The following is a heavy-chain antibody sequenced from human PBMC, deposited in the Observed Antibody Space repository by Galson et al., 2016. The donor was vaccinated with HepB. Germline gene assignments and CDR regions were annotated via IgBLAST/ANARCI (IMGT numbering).Heavy chain of an antibody. D-gene: IGHD6-19*01. J-gene: IGHJ4*02. CDR3: GRRGGAVAGCDY. Sequence: SVKVSCKASGYTFSSFDFNWVRQAPGQGLEWMGWMNPNSGNTGYAQKFQGRVTMTRNTSIRTAYMELSSLRSEDTAVYYCGRRGGAVAGCDYWGQGTLVTVSS. V-gene: IGHV1-8*01. CDR2: MNPNSGNT. CDR1: GYTFSSFD.